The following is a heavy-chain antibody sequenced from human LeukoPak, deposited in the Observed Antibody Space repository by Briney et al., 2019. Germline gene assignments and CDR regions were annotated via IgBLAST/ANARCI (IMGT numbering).Heavy chain of an antibody. CDR3: ASTRGYSYGGGLYFDY. Sequence: SETLSLTCTVSGGSISSSSYYWGWIRQPPGKGLEWIGSIYYSGSTYYNPSLKSRVTISVDTSKNQFSLKLSSVTAADTAVYYCASTRGYSYGGGLYFDYWGQGTLVTVSS. D-gene: IGHD5-18*01. CDR2: IYYSGST. V-gene: IGHV4-39*01. J-gene: IGHJ4*02. CDR1: GGSISSSSYY.